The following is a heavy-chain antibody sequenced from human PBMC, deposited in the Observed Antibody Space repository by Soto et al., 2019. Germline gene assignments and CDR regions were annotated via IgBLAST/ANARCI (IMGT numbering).Heavy chain of an antibody. CDR2: IYYSGST. Sequence: PSETLSLTCTVSGGSISSSSYYWGWIRQPPGKGLEWIGSIYYSGSTYYNPSLKSRVTISVDTSKNQFSLKLSSVTAADTAVYYCARQERYSHYRLEGYYYGMDVWGQGTTVTVSS. J-gene: IGHJ6*02. V-gene: IGHV4-39*01. CDR3: ARQERYSHYRLEGYYYGMDV. D-gene: IGHD6-13*01. CDR1: GGSISSSSYY.